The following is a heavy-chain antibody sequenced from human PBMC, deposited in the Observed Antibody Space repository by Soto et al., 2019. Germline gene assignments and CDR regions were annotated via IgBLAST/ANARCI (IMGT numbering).Heavy chain of an antibody. Sequence: SETLSLTCTVSGGSINIGGYYWSWIRQHPGKGLEWIGFIYYNGRTSYTPSLNSRVIISLDRSKNQFSLRLSSVSAADTAVYYCARIADYDSKSFDIWGQGTMVTVSS. CDR1: GGSINIGGYY. D-gene: IGHD3-3*01. CDR2: IYYNGRT. CDR3: ARIADYDSKSFDI. J-gene: IGHJ3*02. V-gene: IGHV4-31*03.